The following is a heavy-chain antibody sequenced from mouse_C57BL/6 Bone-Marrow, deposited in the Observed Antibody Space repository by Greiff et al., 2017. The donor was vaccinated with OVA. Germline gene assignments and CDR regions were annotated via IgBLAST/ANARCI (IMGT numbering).Heavy chain of an antibody. CDR1: GFTFSNYW. CDR2: IRLKSDNYAT. CDR3: TVPIYYGNCYAMDY. J-gene: IGHJ4*01. D-gene: IGHD2-1*01. Sequence: DVQLVESGGGLVQPGGSMKLSCVASGFTFSNYWMNWVRQSPEKGLEWVAQIRLKSDNYATHYAESVKGRFTISRDDSKSSVYLQMNNLRAEDTGIYYCTVPIYYGNCYAMDYWGQGTSVTVSS. V-gene: IGHV6-3*01.